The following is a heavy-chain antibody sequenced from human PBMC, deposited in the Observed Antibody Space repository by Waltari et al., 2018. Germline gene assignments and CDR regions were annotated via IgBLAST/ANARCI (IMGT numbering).Heavy chain of an antibody. J-gene: IGHJ4*02. CDR2: ISGSGSVI. CDR1: GFTFRHFY. CDR3: SRDPRLLDY. D-gene: IGHD4-17*01. V-gene: IGHV3-11*01. Sequence: QVQLAESGGGLVKPGGSLRLSCAVSGFTFRHFYMTWIRQAPGKGRDCVSYISGSGSVISYADSVKGRFTVSRDNAKNSLYLRMNSLRVEDTAVYYCSRDPRLLDYWGQGTLVTVSS.